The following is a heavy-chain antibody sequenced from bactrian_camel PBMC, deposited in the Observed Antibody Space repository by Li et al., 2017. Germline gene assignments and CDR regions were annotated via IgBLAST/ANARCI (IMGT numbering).Heavy chain of an antibody. V-gene: IGHV3S25*01. CDR2: INSGGITT. J-gene: IGHJ4*01. CDR3: VRRTPLLMVVAGTPPVY. D-gene: IGHD6*01. CDR1: GFTFSSYW. Sequence: QLVESGGGSVQPGGSLRLSCAASGFTFSSYWMYWVRQAPGKGIAWVSTINSGGITTYYADSVKGRFTISRDDAKNTVWLQMNSLKPEDTAVYYCVRRTPLLMVVAGTPPVYWGQGTQVTVS.